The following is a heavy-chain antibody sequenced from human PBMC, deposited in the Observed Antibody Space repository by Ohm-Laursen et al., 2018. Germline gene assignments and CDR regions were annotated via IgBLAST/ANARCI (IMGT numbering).Heavy chain of an antibody. CDR1: GFTFSDYW. CDR3: ARGTDNTGWYGY. D-gene: IGHD6-19*01. V-gene: IGHV3-21*01. CDR2: ISGSGSYT. Sequence: SLRLSCTASGFTFSDYWMSWVRQAPGKGLEWVSGISGSGSYTYYADSVKGRFTISRDNAKNSLYLQMNSLRAEDTGVYYCARGTDNTGWYGYWGQGILVTVSS. J-gene: IGHJ4*02.